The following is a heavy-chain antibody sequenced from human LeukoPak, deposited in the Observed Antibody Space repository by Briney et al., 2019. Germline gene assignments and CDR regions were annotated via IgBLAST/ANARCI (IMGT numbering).Heavy chain of an antibody. Sequence: PSETLSLTCTVSGGSISSSSYYWGWIRQPPGKGLEWIGSIYYSGSTYYNPSLKSRVTISVDTSKNQFSLKLSSVTAADTAVYYCARHIGNRVRGVPNWFDPWGQGTLVTVSS. CDR1: GGSISSSSYY. CDR3: ARHIGNRVRGVPNWFDP. CDR2: IYYSGST. V-gene: IGHV4-39*01. D-gene: IGHD3-10*01. J-gene: IGHJ5*02.